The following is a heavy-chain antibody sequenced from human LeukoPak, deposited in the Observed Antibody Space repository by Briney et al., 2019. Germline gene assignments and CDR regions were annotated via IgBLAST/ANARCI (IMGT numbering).Heavy chain of an antibody. CDR1: GGTFSSYA. V-gene: IGHV1-69*05. CDR3: ARSVYYDSSGYY. J-gene: IGHJ4*02. Sequence: VKVSCKASGGTFSSYAISWVRQAPGQGLGWMGRIIPIFGTANYAQKFQGRVTITTDESTSTAYMELSSLRSEDTAVYYCARSVYYDSSGYYWGQGTLVTVSS. CDR2: IIPIFGTA. D-gene: IGHD3-22*01.